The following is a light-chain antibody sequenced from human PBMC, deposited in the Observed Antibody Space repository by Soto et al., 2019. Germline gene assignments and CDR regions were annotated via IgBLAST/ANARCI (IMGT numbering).Light chain of an antibody. Sequence: DIQMTQSPSSLSASVEDRVTITCRASQSISSHLNWYQQKPGKAPKLLIYAASSLQSGVPSRFSGSGSGTDFTLTISSLQPEDFATYYCQQSYSTPRTFGQGTKLEIK. CDR1: QSISSH. CDR2: AAS. CDR3: QQSYSTPRT. J-gene: IGKJ2*01. V-gene: IGKV1-39*01.